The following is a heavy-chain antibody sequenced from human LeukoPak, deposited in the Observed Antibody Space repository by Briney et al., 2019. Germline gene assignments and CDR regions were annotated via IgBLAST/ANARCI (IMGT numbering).Heavy chain of an antibody. V-gene: IGHV3-64*02. CDR3: ARERYSHYDGDGFDI. D-gene: IGHD4-11*01. CDR2: ISNTGSRT. CDR1: GFTFNKFA. J-gene: IGHJ4*02. Sequence: PGGSLRLSCAASGFTFNKFAMHWVRQAPGKGLEYVSGISNTGSRTYYGDSVKGRFTISRDNSKNTVYIQMGSLRDEDMAVYYCARERYSHYDGDGFDIWGQGTLVTVSS.